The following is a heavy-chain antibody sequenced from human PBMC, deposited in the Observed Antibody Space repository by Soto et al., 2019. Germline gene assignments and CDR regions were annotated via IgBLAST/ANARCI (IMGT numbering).Heavy chain of an antibody. CDR2: ISGSGGST. D-gene: IGHD6-19*01. CDR1: GFTVSSYA. Sequence: GGSLRLSCAASGFTVSSYAMSWVRQAPGKGLEWVSAISGSGGSTYYEDSVKCRLTISSDNSKNTLYLQMNSLRAEDTAVYYCAKEKAVAGTGYYYYGMDVWGQGTTVTVSS. J-gene: IGHJ6*02. CDR3: AKEKAVAGTGYYYYGMDV. V-gene: IGHV3-23*02.